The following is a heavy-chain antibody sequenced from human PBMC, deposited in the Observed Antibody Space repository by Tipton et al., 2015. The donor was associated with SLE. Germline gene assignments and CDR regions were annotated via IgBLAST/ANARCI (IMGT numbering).Heavy chain of an antibody. CDR3: AKTQFSPYSSGRDYYYGMDV. D-gene: IGHD6-19*01. V-gene: IGHV3-74*01. Sequence: SLRLSCAASGFTFSSYWMHWVRQAPGKGLVWVSRINSDGSSTSYADSVKGRFTISRDNSKNTLYLQMNSLRAEDTAVYYCAKTQFSPYSSGRDYYYGMDVWGQGTTVTVSS. CDR2: INSDGSST. J-gene: IGHJ6*02. CDR1: GFTFSSYW.